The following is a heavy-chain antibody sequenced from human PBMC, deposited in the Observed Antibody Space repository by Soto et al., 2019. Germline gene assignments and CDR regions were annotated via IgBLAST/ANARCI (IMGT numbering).Heavy chain of an antibody. V-gene: IGHV4-31*03. CDR2: IYYSGDA. CDR3: ARVNYYASSGDYVGLDY. Sequence: QVQLQESGPGLVKPSQTVSLTCTVAGGSIDSGGHYWSWIRQHPGRGLEWIGYIYYSGDANYNPSLTSRVSLSIDPSENQFSLTLTSVTAADTAVYYCARVNYYASSGDYVGLDYWGQGILVTVSS. CDR1: GGSIDSGGHY. J-gene: IGHJ4*02. D-gene: IGHD3-22*01.